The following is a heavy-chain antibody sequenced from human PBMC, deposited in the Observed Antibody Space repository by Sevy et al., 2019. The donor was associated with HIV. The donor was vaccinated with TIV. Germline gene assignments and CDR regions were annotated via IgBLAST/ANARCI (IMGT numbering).Heavy chain of an antibody. CDR2: INPGYSET. J-gene: IGHJ4*02. D-gene: IGHD2-15*01. V-gene: IGHV5-51*01. CDR3: ARRTNSGYCSGGSCSIFDY. Sequence: GESLKISCKGSGYRFTSYWIGWVRQRSGKGLEGIGIINPGYSETRYSRSFEGQFTITVDKSISTAIVKWSSLKASDTASYYCARRTNSGYCSGGSCSIFDYWGQGTLVTVSS. CDR1: GYRFTSYW.